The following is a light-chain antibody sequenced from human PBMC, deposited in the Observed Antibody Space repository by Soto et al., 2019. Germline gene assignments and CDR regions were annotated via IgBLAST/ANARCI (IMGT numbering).Light chain of an antibody. CDR3: QHNDNLLA. V-gene: IGKV1-33*01. CDR2: DAS. Sequence: DIRLTQSPSSLSASVGDRVSITCQASRDIGNYLNWYQQKPGKAPQLLIYDASNLKTGVPLRFSGSGSATDFTFTISTLQPEDISTYFCQHNDNLLAFGPGTKVEI. CDR1: RDIGNY. J-gene: IGKJ3*01.